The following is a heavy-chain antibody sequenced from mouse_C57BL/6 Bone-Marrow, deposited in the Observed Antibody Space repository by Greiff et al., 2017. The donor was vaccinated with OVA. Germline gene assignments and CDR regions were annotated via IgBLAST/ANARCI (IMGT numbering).Heavy chain of an antibody. CDR1: GYSFTSYY. V-gene: IGHV1-66*01. CDR3: ARWGYDFFDY. J-gene: IGHJ2*01. CDR2: IYPGSGNT. Sequence: QVQLQQSGPELVKPGASVKISCKASGYSFTSYYIHWVKQRPGQGLEWIGWIYPGSGNTKYNEKFKGKATLTADTSSSTAYMQLSSRTSEDSAVYYCARWGYDFFDYWGQGTTLTVSS. D-gene: IGHD2-4*01.